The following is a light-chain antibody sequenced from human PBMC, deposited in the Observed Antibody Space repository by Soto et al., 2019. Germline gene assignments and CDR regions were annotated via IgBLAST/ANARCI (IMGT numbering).Light chain of an antibody. CDR2: AAS. CDR3: QQANSFPRT. CDR1: QAISTW. Sequence: DIQMTQSPSSVSASVGDRVTITCRASQAISTWLAWYQQKPGKAPKLLIYAASNLQTGVPSRFSRSGSGTDFTLTISSLQPEDFATYCCQQANSFPRTFGQGTKVEIK. J-gene: IGKJ1*01. V-gene: IGKV1D-12*01.